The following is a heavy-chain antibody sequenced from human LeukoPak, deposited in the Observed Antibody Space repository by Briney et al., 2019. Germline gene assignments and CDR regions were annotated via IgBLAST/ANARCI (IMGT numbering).Heavy chain of an antibody. Sequence: PGGSLRLSCAASGFTFSRYWMSWVRQVTGKGLEWVGNIKQDGSEKYYVDSVKGRFTISRDNAKNSLYLQMNSLRAEDMALYYCAKDSSGYYGYFDLWGRGTLVTVSS. D-gene: IGHD3-22*01. CDR3: AKDSSGYYGYFDL. V-gene: IGHV3-7*03. CDR2: IKQDGSEK. J-gene: IGHJ2*01. CDR1: GFTFSRYW.